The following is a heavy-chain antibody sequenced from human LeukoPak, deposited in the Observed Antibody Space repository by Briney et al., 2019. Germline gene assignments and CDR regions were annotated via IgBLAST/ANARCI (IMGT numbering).Heavy chain of an antibody. D-gene: IGHD2-15*01. Sequence: GRSLRLSCAASGFTFGDYAMHWVRQAPGKGLEWVSGISWNSGSIGYADSVKGRFTISRDNAKNSLYLQMNSLRAEDMALYYCAILAVAATFGVSEIDYWGQGTLVTVSS. CDR1: GFTFGDYA. CDR2: ISWNSGSI. V-gene: IGHV3-9*03. J-gene: IGHJ4*02. CDR3: AILAVAATFGVSEIDY.